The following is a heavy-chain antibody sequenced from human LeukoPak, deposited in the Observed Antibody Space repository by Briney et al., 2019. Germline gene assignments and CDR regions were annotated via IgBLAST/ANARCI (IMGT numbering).Heavy chain of an antibody. J-gene: IGHJ4*02. Sequence: GGSLRLSCAASGFTVSSNYMSWVRQAPGEGLEWVSAISGSGGSTYYADSVKGRFTISRDNSKNTLYLQMNSLRAEDTAVYYCAKVVVVSQSFDYWGQGTLVTVSS. CDR2: ISGSGGST. V-gene: IGHV3-23*01. D-gene: IGHD2-2*01. CDR1: GFTVSSNY. CDR3: AKVVVVSQSFDY.